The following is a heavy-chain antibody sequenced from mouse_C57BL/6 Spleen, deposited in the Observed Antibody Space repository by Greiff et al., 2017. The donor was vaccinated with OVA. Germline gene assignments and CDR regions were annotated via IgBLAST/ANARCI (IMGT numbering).Heavy chain of an antibody. CDR2: IHPNSGST. Sequence: QVQLQQPGAELVKPGASVKLSCKASGYTFTSYWMHWVKQRPGQGLEWIGMIHPNSGSTNYNEKFKSKATLTVDKSSSTAYMQLSSLTSEDSAVYYWAREEKNDYSFAYWGQGTLVTVSA. CDR3: AREEKNDYSFAY. J-gene: IGHJ3*01. D-gene: IGHD2-4*01. CDR1: GYTFTSYW. V-gene: IGHV1-64*01.